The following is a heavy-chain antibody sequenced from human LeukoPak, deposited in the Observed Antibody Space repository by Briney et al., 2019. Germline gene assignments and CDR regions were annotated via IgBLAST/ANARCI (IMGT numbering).Heavy chain of an antibody. V-gene: IGHV4-38-2*01. D-gene: IGHD1-26*01. Sequence: SATLSLTCAVSGYSISSGYYWGWIRQPPGKGLEWIGSIYHSGSTYYNPSLKSRVTISVDTSKNQFSLKLSSVTAADTAVYYRARHEVRWELLRSAFDIWGQGTKVTVSS. CDR2: IYHSGST. CDR1: GYSISSGYY. J-gene: IGHJ3*02. CDR3: ARHEVRWELLRSAFDI.